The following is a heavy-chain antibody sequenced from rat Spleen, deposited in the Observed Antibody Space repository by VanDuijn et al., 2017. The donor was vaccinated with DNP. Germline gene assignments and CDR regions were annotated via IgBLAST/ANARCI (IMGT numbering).Heavy chain of an antibody. CDR1: GFSLTSNG. D-gene: IGHD1-4*01. V-gene: IGHV2S12*01. Sequence: QVQLKESGPGLVQPSQTLSLTCTVSGFSLTSNGVSWVRQPPGKGLEWIAAISSGGSTYYNSALKSRLSISRDTSKSQVFLKMNSLQTEDTAIYFCTRARVYPYYFDYWGQGVMVTVSS. CDR3: TRARVYPYYFDY. CDR2: ISSGGST. J-gene: IGHJ2*01.